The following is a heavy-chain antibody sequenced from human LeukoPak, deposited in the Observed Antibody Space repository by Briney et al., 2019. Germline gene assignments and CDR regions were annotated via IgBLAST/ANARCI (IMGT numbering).Heavy chain of an antibody. Sequence: PGGSLRLSCAASGFIFSSYGMHWVRQAPGKGLEWVARIWHDGSNDDYADSVKGRFTISRDNSKNTLYLQMNSLRAEDMAIYYCAKVTGDYYDTSGAFNYWGQGTLVTVSS. D-gene: IGHD3-22*01. CDR1: GFIFSSYG. V-gene: IGHV3-33*06. CDR2: IWHDGSND. CDR3: AKVTGDYYDTSGAFNY. J-gene: IGHJ4*02.